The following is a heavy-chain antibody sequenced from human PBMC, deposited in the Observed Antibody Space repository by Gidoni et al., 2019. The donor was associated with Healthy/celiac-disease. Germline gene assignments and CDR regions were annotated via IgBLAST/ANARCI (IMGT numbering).Heavy chain of an antibody. CDR3: TTNYYYDSSGYYYPIGDY. CDR1: GFPFRNAW. J-gene: IGHJ4*02. Sequence: EVQLVESGGGLVKPAGSLRLSCAPSGFPFRNAWMRWVRQAPGKGLEWVGRIKSKTDGGTTDYAAPVKGRFTISRDDSKNTLYLQMNSLKTEDTAVYYCTTNYYYDSSGYYYPIGDYWGQGTLVTVSS. V-gene: IGHV3-15*01. CDR2: IKSKTDGGTT. D-gene: IGHD3-22*01.